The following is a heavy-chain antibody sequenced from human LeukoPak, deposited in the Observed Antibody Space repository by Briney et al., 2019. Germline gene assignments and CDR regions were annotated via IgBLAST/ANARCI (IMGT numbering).Heavy chain of an antibody. Sequence: SETLSLTCAVYGGSFSGYYWSWIRQPPGKGLEWIGEINHSGSTNYNPSLKSRVTISVDTSKNQFSLKLSSVAAADTAVYYCASRLDGYYSRPFDYWGQGTLVTVSS. CDR3: ASRLDGYYSRPFDY. CDR2: INHSGST. CDR1: GGSFSGYY. J-gene: IGHJ4*02. D-gene: IGHD5-24*01. V-gene: IGHV4-34*01.